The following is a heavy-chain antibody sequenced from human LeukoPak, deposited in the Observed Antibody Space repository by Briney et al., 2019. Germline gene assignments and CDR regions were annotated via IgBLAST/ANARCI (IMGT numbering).Heavy chain of an antibody. Sequence: PSETLSLTCAVYGGSFSGYYWSWIRQPPGKGLEWIGRIYTSGSTNYNPSLKSRVTMSVDTSKNQFSLKLSSVTAADTAVYYCARDLRIHGSGSIIGYYYYYMDVWGKGTTVTISS. J-gene: IGHJ6*03. CDR3: ARDLRIHGSGSIIGYYYYYMDV. CDR2: IYTSGST. D-gene: IGHD3-10*01. CDR1: GGSFSGYY. V-gene: IGHV4-4*07.